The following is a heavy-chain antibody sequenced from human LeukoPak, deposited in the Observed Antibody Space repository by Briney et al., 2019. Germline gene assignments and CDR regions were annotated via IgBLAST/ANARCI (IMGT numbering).Heavy chain of an antibody. J-gene: IGHJ5*02. Sequence: ASVKVSCKASGYRFTAFFLHWVRQAPGQGLESIGWINPNNGGTNYAQKFQGRVTMTRDTSLSTGYMELSSLTSDDTAMYYCVRVGTRPSWGQGTLVTVST. CDR1: GYRFTAFF. V-gene: IGHV1-2*02. CDR2: INPNNGGT. CDR3: VRVGTRPS.